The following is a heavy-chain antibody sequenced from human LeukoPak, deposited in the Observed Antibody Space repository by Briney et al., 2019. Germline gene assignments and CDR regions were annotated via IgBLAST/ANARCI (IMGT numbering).Heavy chain of an antibody. CDR3: ARDGAYGGSGDDAFDI. V-gene: IGHV3-53*01. Sequence: PGGSLRLSCAASGFTVSSNYMSWVRQAPGKGLEWVSVIYSGGSTYYADSVKGRFTISRDNSKNTLYLQMNSLRAEDTAVYYCARDGAYGGSGDDAFDIWGQGTMVTVSS. J-gene: IGHJ3*02. CDR1: GFTVSSNY. D-gene: IGHD3-16*01. CDR2: IYSGGST.